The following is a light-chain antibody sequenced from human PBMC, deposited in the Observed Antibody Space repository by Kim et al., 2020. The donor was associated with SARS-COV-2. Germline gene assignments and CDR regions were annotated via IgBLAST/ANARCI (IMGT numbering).Light chain of an antibody. CDR2: DGG. Sequence: GQSITISCTGTSSGVGGYNYVSWYQQHPGKAPHLMVYDGGKRPSGVSSRFSGSETGNTASLTISGLQTEDDADYYCSLYTGSSTVVFGGGTQLTVL. V-gene: IGLV2-14*04. CDR1: SSGVGGYNY. CDR3: SLYTGSSTVV. J-gene: IGLJ2*01.